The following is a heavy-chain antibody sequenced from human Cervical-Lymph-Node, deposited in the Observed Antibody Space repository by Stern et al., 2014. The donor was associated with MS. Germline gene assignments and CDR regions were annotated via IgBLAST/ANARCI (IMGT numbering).Heavy chain of an antibody. CDR3: ARRDCSGGSCYMGVSH. CDR2: MNPNNGNT. Sequence: VQLVQSGAEVKKPGASVKVSCKASGYTFTSHDINWVRQATGQGLEWMGWMNPNNGNTGYAQKLQDRVTMTRNTSIRTAYMELSSLTSEDTAVYYCARRDCSGGSCYMGVSHWGQGTLVTVSS. J-gene: IGHJ4*02. V-gene: IGHV1-8*01. D-gene: IGHD2-15*01. CDR1: GYTFTSHD.